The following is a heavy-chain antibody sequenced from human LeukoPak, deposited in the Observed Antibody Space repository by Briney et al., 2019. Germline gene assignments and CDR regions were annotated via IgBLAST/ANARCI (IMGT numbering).Heavy chain of an antibody. J-gene: IGHJ2*01. CDR1: GFTFSSYG. CDR2: ISYDGSNK. Sequence: PGGSLRLSCAASGFTFSSYGMHWVRQAPGKGLEWVAVISYDGSNKYDADSVKGRFTISRDNSKNTLYLQMNKLRVEDTAVYYCAKSPLRGHSLWYFDLWGRGTPVTVSS. CDR3: AKSPLRGHSLWYFDL. V-gene: IGHV3-30*18. D-gene: IGHD3-10*01.